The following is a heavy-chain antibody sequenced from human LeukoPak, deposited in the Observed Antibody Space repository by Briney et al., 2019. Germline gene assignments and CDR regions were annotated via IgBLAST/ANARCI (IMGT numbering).Heavy chain of an antibody. CDR1: KFTFSHYG. J-gene: IGHJ4*02. CDR2: IWNDGSSQ. D-gene: IGHD4-11*01. Sequence: GRSLRLSCAASKFTFSHYGMHWVRRAPGKGLEWVAVIWNDGSSQYYADSVKGRFTVSRDNSQKTLYLQMNGLRPEDTAVYYCAKDAERGFDYSNSLDKWGQGTLVTVSS. V-gene: IGHV3-33*06. CDR3: AKDAERGFDYSNSLDK.